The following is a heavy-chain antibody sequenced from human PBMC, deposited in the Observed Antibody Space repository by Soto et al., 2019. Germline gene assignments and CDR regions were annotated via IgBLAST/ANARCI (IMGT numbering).Heavy chain of an antibody. J-gene: IGHJ3*02. CDR2: ISYDGSNK. CDR3: ARGGTIRGVIWDAFDI. V-gene: IGHV3-30-3*01. CDR1: GFMFSTYA. D-gene: IGHD3-10*01. Sequence: QVQLVESGGGVVQPGRSLRLSCAASGFMFSTYAMHWVRQAPGKGLEWVAVISYDGSNKYYADSVKGRFTISRDNSKNTLYLQMNSLRAEDTAVYYCARGGTIRGVIWDAFDIWGQGTMVTVSS.